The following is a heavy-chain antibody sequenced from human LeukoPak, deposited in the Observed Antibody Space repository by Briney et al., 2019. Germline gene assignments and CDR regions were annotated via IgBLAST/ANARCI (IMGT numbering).Heavy chain of an antibody. V-gene: IGHV4-39*07. CDR2: IYYSGST. J-gene: IGHJ4*02. D-gene: IGHD6-19*01. CDR3: ASLTTGQWLPRLDY. Sequence: PSETLSLTCTVSGGSISSSSYYWGWIRQPPGKGLEWIGSIYYSGSTYYNPSLKSRVTISVDTSKNQFSPKLSSVTAADTAVYYCASLTTGQWLPRLDYWGQGTLVTVSS. CDR1: GGSISSSSYY.